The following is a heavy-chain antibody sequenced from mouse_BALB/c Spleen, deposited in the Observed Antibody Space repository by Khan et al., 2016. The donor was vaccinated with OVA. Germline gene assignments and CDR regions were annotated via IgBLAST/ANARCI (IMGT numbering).Heavy chain of an antibody. V-gene: IGHV1-9*01. CDR3: ARRDAYLYCDA. J-gene: IGHJ1*02. Sequence: QVQLKQAGFELIKPGASVKISCKATGYTFSSCWIEWVRQRPGPGLEWIRELLPGGGSPEYNEKFKGKATFTADTSSNTAYMQLSTLTFEDSAVYYGARRDAYLYCDAGGGGTTVTVSA. CDR1: GYTFSSCW. CDR2: LLPGGGSP.